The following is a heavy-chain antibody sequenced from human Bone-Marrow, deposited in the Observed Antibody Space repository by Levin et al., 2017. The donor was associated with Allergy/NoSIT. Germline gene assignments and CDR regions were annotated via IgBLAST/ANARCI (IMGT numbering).Heavy chain of an antibody. D-gene: IGHD2-2*01. CDR3: AREPTDFIVIPPADYNWFDP. V-gene: IGHV1-69*04. Sequence: ASVKVSCKASGGTFSTHAINWVRQAPGQGLEWMGRIIPILGLANYPQKFQGRVTITADKSTSTAYMELTSLRSEDTALYYCAREPTDFIVIPPADYNWFDPWGQGTLVTVSS. CDR2: IIPILGLA. CDR1: GGTFSTHA. J-gene: IGHJ5*02.